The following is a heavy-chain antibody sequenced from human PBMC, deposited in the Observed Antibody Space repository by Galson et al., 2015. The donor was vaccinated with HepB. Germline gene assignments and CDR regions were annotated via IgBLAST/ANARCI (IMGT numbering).Heavy chain of an antibody. D-gene: IGHD2-2*01. J-gene: IGHJ4*02. CDR1: GFTYSIYW. V-gene: IGHV3-7*01. Sequence: SLRLSCAASGFTYSIYWMSWVRQAPGKGLEWVANIKQDGNEKYYMDSVKGRFTISSDNAKNSLYLQMNGLRVEDTAVYYCARERCSSTSCFHDYWGQGTLVTVSS. CDR3: ARERCSSTSCFHDY. CDR2: IKQDGNEK.